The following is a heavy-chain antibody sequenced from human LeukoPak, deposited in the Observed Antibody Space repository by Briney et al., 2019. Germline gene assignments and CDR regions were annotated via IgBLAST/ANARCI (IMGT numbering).Heavy chain of an antibody. CDR2: ISGSGVRT. CDR1: GFTFNNFA. V-gene: IGHV3-23*01. CDR3: ARAADYYDSSGYTTADAFDI. D-gene: IGHD3-22*01. J-gene: IGHJ3*02. Sequence: SGGSLRLSCAASGFTFNNFAMSWVRQAPGKGLEWVSAISGSGVRTYYADSVKGRFTISRDNSKNTLFLQMNSLRAEDTAVYYCARAADYYDSSGYTTADAFDIWGQGTMVTVSS.